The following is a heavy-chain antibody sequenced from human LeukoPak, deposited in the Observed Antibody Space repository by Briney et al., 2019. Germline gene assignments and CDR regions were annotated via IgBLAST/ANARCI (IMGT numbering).Heavy chain of an antibody. J-gene: IGHJ4*02. CDR1: GFTFSDYY. CDR3: ARDRYYDSSGYSLY. CDR2: ISSSGNSI. V-gene: IGHV3-11*04. D-gene: IGHD3-22*01. Sequence: GGSLRLSCAASGFTFSDYYMSWIRQAPGKGLEWVSYISSSGNSIYYADSVKGRITISRDNAKNSLYLQMNSLRAADTAVYYCARDRYYDSSGYSLYWGQGTLVTVSS.